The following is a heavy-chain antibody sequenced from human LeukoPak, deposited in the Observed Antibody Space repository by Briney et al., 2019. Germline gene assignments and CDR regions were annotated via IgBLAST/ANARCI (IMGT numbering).Heavy chain of an antibody. Sequence: GASVKVSCKVSGYTLTELSMHWVRQAPGKGLDWMGGFDPEDGETIYAQKFQGRVTMTEDTSTDTAYMELSSLRSEDTAVYYCATGPYCTNGVCYREYFQHWGQGTLVTVSS. V-gene: IGHV1-24*01. CDR3: ATGPYCTNGVCYREYFQH. CDR1: GYTLTELS. J-gene: IGHJ1*01. CDR2: FDPEDGET. D-gene: IGHD2-8*01.